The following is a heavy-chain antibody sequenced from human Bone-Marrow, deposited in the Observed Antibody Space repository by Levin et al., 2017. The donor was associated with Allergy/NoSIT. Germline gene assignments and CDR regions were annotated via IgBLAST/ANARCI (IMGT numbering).Heavy chain of an antibody. CDR1: GFTFRNYW. J-gene: IGHJ4*02. CDR2: ITSDGSVT. D-gene: IGHD4-23*01. Sequence: QAGGSLRLSCAASGFTFRNYWMHWVRQVPGKGLEWVSRITSDGSVTTHADSLQGRFIISRDNAENTVFLQMSSLRAEDTGIYFCARESTGAGNRFFDKWGQGTLVTVSS. CDR3: ARESTGAGNRFFDK. V-gene: IGHV3-74*01.